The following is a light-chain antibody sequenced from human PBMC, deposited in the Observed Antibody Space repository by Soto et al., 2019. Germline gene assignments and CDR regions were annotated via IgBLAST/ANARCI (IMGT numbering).Light chain of an antibody. CDR3: CSFAVTDIYCL. V-gene: IGLV2-11*01. Sequence: QSALTQPRSVSGSPGQSVTISCTGSSSDVGGYNYVSWYQQYSGKAPKVIIFDVSKRPSGVPDRFSGSKSGNTASLTISGLQAEDEADYYCCSFAVTDIYCLFGGGTKLTVL. CDR2: DVS. J-gene: IGLJ3*02. CDR1: SSDVGGYNY.